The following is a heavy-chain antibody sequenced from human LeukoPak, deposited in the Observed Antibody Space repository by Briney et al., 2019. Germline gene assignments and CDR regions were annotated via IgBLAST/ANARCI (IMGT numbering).Heavy chain of an antibody. CDR2: IYYSGST. CDR3: ARWGLYSYGPHFDY. Sequence: PSETLSLTCTVSGGSISSGGYYWSWIRQHPGKGLEWIGYIYYSGSTYYNPSLKSRVTISVDTSKNQFSLKLSSVTAADTAVYYCARWGLYSYGPHFDYWGQGTLVTVSS. J-gene: IGHJ4*02. D-gene: IGHD5-18*01. V-gene: IGHV4-31*03. CDR1: GGSISSGGYY.